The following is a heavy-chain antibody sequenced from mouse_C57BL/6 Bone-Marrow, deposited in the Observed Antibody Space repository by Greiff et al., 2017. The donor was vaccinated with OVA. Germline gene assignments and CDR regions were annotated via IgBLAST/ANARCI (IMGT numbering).Heavy chain of an antibody. Sequence: EVQLQQSGPELVKPGASVKIPCKASGYTFTDYNMDWVKQSHGQSLEWIGDINPNNGGTIYNQKFKGKATLTVDKSSSTAYMELRSLTSEDTAVYDCAREGYGGFAYWGQGTLVTVSA. D-gene: IGHD2-2*01. CDR3: AREGYGGFAY. CDR1: GYTFTDYN. J-gene: IGHJ3*01. V-gene: IGHV1-18*01. CDR2: INPNNGGT.